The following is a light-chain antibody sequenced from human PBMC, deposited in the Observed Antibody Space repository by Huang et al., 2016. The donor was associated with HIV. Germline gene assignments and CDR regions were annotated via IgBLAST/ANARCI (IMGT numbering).Light chain of an antibody. Sequence: EIVLTQSPGTLSLSPGERATLSCRASQSIRTYLAWFQQKPGQTPRLLIDGEANRTTGITDRFSGSGSGTDFSLIISRLEPEDCAVYYCHQYGRSPYTVGQGTKLEIK. CDR1: QSIRTY. CDR3: HQYGRSPYT. CDR2: GEA. V-gene: IGKV3-20*01. J-gene: IGKJ2*01.